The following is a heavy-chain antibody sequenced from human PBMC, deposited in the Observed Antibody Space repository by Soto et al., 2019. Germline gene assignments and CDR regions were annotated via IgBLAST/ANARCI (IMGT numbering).Heavy chain of an antibody. Sequence: ASVKVSCKASGFTFTSSAMQWVRQARGQRLEWIGWIVVGSGNTNYAQKFQERVTITRDISTSTAYMELSSLRSEDTAVYYCAAGGPGRAGTTTMDVWGKGTTVTVSS. CDR1: GFTFTSSA. J-gene: IGHJ6*03. CDR2: IVVGSGNT. V-gene: IGHV1-58*02. D-gene: IGHD1-7*01. CDR3: AAGGPGRAGTTTMDV.